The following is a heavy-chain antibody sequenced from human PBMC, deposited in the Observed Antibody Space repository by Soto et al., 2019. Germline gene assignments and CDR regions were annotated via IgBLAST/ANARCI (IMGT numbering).Heavy chain of an antibody. CDR3: ARDLICSGGSCYSHAFDI. V-gene: IGHV4-59*01. CDR2: IYYSGST. Sequence: QVQLQESGPGLVKPSETLSLTCTVSGGSISSYYWSWIRQPPGKGLEWIGYIYYSGSTNYNPSLKSRVTISVDTSKNQFSLKLSSVTAADTAVYYCARDLICSGGSCYSHAFDIWGQGTMVTVSS. J-gene: IGHJ3*02. D-gene: IGHD2-15*01. CDR1: GGSISSYY.